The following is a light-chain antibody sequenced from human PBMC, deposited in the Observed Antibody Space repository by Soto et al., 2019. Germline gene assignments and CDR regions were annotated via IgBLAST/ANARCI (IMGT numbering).Light chain of an antibody. CDR1: SSDVGSYNL. J-gene: IGLJ1*01. V-gene: IGLV2-23*01. CDR3: CPFAGSRYA. Sequence: VLTQPGCVSGSPGQSVTLSCTGKSSDVGSYNLVSWYQQHPGKAPKLMNYEGNKRPSGVSNRFSGSQSGNTASLTNSGFRAENKANYTGCPFAGSRYAFGPGTKVTVL. CDR2: EGN.